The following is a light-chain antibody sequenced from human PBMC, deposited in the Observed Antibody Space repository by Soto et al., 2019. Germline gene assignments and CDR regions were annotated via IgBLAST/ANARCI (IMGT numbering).Light chain of an antibody. CDR2: DAS. CDR3: QQYKDYTWT. CDR1: ESIRTW. Sequence: DIQLTQSPSSVSASVGDRVTITCRASESIRTWLAWYQHKPGKAPKFLIYDASTLESGVPSRFSGSGSGTEFTLTISSLQPDDFTTFYCQQYKDYTWTFGEGTKVDIK. V-gene: IGKV1-5*01. J-gene: IGKJ1*01.